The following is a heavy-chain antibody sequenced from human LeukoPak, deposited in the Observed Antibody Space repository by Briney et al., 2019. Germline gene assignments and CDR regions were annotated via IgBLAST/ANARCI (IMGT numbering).Heavy chain of an antibody. CDR3: ARVRHSSGWSDFDY. D-gene: IGHD6-19*01. V-gene: IGHV4-59*01. J-gene: IGHJ4*02. CDR2: IYYSGAT. CDR1: GGSISSYY. Sequence: NPSETLSLTCTVSGGSISSYYWSWIRQPPGKGLEWIGYIYYSGATNYNPSLKSRVTISVDTSKNQFSLKLSSVTAADTAVYYCARVRHSSGWSDFDYWGQGTLVTVSS.